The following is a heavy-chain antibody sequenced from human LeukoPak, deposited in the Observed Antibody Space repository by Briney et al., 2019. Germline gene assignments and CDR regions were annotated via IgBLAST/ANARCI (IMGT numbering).Heavy chain of an antibody. D-gene: IGHD6-19*01. V-gene: IGHV1-2*02. CDR2: INPNSGGT. CDR3: ARDLKGVNRYSSGDNWFDP. J-gene: IGHJ5*02. Sequence: ASVKVSCKASGHTFTAYYMHWVRQAPGQGLEWMGWINPNSGGTNYAQKFQGRVTMTRDTSISTAYMELSRLRSDDTAVYYCARDLKGVNRYSSGDNWFDPWGQGTLVTVSS. CDR1: GHTFTAYY.